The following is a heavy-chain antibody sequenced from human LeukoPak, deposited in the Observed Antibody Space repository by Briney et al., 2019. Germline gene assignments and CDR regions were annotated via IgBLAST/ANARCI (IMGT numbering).Heavy chain of an antibody. V-gene: IGHV3-7*01. D-gene: IGHD2-15*01. CDR3: ARAIALAGSF. J-gene: IGHJ4*02. Sequence: GGSLRLSCAASGFTFSSYWMTWVRQAPGKGLEWVANMNQDGSKKYFVDSVKGRFTISRDNAKNSLYLQMNSLRAEDAAVYYCARAIALAGSFWGQGTLVTVSS. CDR2: MNQDGSKK. CDR1: GFTFSSYW.